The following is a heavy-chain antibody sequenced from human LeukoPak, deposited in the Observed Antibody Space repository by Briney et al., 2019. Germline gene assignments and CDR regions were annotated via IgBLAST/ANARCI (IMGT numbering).Heavy chain of an antibody. V-gene: IGHV4-34*01. CDR3: AGTSEVTYCSSTSCYFDY. Sequence: SETLSLTCAVYGGSFSGYYWSWIRQPPGKGLEWIGEINHSGSTNYNPSLKSRVTISVDTSKNQFSLKLSSVTAADTAVYYCAGTSEVTYCSSTSCYFDYWGQGTLVTVSS. D-gene: IGHD2-2*01. J-gene: IGHJ4*02. CDR1: GGSFSGYY. CDR2: INHSGST.